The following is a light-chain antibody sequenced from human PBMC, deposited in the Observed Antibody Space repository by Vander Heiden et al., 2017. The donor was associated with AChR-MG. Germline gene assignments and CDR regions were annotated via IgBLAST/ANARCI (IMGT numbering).Light chain of an antibody. J-gene: IGLJ2*01. V-gene: IGLV2-14*01. CDR1: SSDVGGYNY. Sequence: QSALTQPASVSGSPGQSITISCPGTSSDVGGYNYVSWYQQPPGKAPKLMIYDVSKRPSGVANRFSGSKAGNTASLTIAGLQAEDEADYYGSSYTSSSTLKFGGGTKLTVL. CDR3: SSYTSSSTLK. CDR2: DVS.